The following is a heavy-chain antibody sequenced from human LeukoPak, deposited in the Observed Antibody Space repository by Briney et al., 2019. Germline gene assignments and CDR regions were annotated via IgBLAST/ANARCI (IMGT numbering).Heavy chain of an antibody. CDR3: AKDPFTFRGFGDT. CDR2: IRYDGSDK. V-gene: IGHV3-30*02. D-gene: IGHD3-10*01. Sequence: GGSLRLSCAASGFTFSSYGMHWVRQAPGKGLEWVAFIRYDGSDKYYADSVKDRFTISRDSSKNTLYLQMNSLRAEDTAVYYCAKDPFTFRGFGDTWGQGTMVTVSS. CDR1: GFTFSSYG. J-gene: IGHJ3*02.